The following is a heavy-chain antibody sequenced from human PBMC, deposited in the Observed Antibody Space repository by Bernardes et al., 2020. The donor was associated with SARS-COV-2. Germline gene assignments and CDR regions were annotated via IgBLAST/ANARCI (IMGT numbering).Heavy chain of an antibody. J-gene: IGHJ4*02. CDR1: GYTFSTYG. CDR3: ARAVHNDIATGFYNHDF. V-gene: IGHV1-18*01. CDR2: ISAYSGNM. Sequence: ASVKVSCKAAGYTFSTYGISWVRQAPGQGLEWMGWISAYSGNMHSAQKVQGRVTMTTDTSTSTADMELRTLRSDDTAVYYCARAVHNDIATGFYNHDFWGQGTQVTVSS. D-gene: IGHD3-9*01.